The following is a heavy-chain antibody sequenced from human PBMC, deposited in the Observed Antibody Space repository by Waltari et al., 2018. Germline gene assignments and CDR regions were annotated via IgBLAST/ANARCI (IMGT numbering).Heavy chain of an antibody. CDR2: IVPIFGTP. J-gene: IGHJ4*02. V-gene: IGHV1-69*12. CDR3: ASPYSGSYQEIYYFDY. CDR1: GGTFSSYA. Sequence: QVQLVQSGAEVKKPGSSVRVSCRASGGTFSSYAFRWVRQAPGQGLEWLGGIVPIFGTPRYAQRFQGRVTITADEATSTAYMELSSLRSEDTAVYYCASPYSGSYQEIYYFDYWGQGTLVTVSS. D-gene: IGHD1-26*01.